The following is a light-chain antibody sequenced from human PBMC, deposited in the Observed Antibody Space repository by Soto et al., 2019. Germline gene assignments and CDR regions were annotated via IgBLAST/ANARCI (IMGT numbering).Light chain of an antibody. CDR3: AAWDDSLNGVV. Sequence: QSVLTQPPSASGTPGQRVTISCSGSSSNIGSNTVNWYQQLPGTAPKLLIYSNNQRHSGVPDRFSGSKSGTSASLAISGLQSEDEADYYCAAWDDSLNGVVFGGGTKLTVL. V-gene: IGLV1-44*01. CDR1: SSNIGSNT. J-gene: IGLJ2*01. CDR2: SNN.